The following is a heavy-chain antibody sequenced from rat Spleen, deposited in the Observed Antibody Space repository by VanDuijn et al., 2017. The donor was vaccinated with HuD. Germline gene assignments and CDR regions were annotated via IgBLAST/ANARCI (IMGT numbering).Heavy chain of an antibody. CDR1: GLSLTDFS. J-gene: IGHJ3*01. V-gene: IGHV2-47*01. Sequence: QVQLKESGPGLVQPSQTLSLTCTVSGLSLTDFSVSWVRHPPGKGLEWIGAIWSGGTTDYNSALKSRLSISRDTSKSQVLLKMNSLQTEDTAMYFCARSAYGYNLNWFAYWGQGTLVTVSS. D-gene: IGHD1-9*01. CDR2: IWSGGTT. CDR3: ARSAYGYNLNWFAY.